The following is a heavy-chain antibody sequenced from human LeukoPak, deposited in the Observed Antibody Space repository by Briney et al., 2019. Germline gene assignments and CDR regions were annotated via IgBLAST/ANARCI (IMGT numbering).Heavy chain of an antibody. J-gene: IGHJ4*02. CDR1: GYNFTNYW. CDR3: VRQRGSFVFDY. V-gene: IGHV5-10-1*01. CDR2: IDPSDSYT. Sequence: GESLKISCKGSGYNFTNYWITWVRQMPGKGLEWMGRIDPSDSYTNYSPSFQGHVTISTDKSISTAYVQWSSLRASDTAMYYCVRQRGSFVFDYWGQGTLVTVSS. D-gene: IGHD2-15*01.